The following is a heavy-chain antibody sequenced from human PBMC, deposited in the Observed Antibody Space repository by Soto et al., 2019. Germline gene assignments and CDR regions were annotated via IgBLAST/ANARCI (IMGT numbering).Heavy chain of an antibody. D-gene: IGHD3-10*01. CDR3: ARGLKLWFGEGNWFDP. V-gene: IGHV1-8*01. Sequence: ASVKVSCKASGYTFTSYDINWVRQATGQGLEWMGWMNPNSGNTGYAQKFQGRVTMTRNTSISTAYMELSSLRSEDTAVYYCARGLKLWFGEGNWFDPWGQGTLVTVSS. CDR1: GYTFTSYD. J-gene: IGHJ5*02. CDR2: MNPNSGNT.